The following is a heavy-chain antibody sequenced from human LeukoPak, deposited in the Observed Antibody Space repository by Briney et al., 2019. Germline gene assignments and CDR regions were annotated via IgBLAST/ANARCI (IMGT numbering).Heavy chain of an antibody. V-gene: IGHV3-21*01. D-gene: IGHD4-11*01. CDR3: ARGGPHDYSDYCFDY. CDR1: GFTFRSYA. Sequence: GGSLRLSCAASGFTFRSYAMNWVRQAPGMGLEWVSSISRSSSYIYYAESMKGRFTISRDNAKNSLYLQMNSLRTEDTAVYYCARGGPHDYSDYCFDYWGQGILVTVSS. CDR2: ISRSSSYI. J-gene: IGHJ4*02.